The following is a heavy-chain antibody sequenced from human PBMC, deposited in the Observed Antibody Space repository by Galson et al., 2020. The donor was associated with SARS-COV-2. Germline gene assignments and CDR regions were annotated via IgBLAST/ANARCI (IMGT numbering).Heavy chain of an antibody. CDR2: IFYSGST. V-gene: IGHV4-31*01. J-gene: IGHJ4*02. CDR3: ARTDSSSCGTSYYFDY. Sequence: SETLSLTCTVSGGSISSGGHHWSWIRQHPGKGLEWIGYIFYSGSTYYNPSLKSPVTISVDTSKNQFSLKLSSVTAADTAVYYCARTDSSSCGTSYYFDYWGQGTLVTVSS. D-gene: IGHD6-13*01. CDR1: GGSISSGGHH.